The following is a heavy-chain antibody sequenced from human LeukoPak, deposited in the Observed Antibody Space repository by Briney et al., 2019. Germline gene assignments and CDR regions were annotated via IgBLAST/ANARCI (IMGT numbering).Heavy chain of an antibody. CDR1: GFTFSSYW. J-gene: IGHJ3*02. CDR3: AKDLPIAAFDI. V-gene: IGHV3-7*01. Sequence: GGSLRLSCAASGFTFSSYWMSWVRQAPGKGLEWVADIKQDGSEKYYVDSVKGRFTISRDNAKNSLYLQMTSLRAEDTAVYYCAKDLPIAAFDIWGQGTMVTVSS. CDR2: IKQDGSEK.